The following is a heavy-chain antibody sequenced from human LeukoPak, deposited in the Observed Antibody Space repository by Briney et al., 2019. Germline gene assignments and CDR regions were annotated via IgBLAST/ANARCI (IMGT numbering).Heavy chain of an antibody. CDR3: ARIVVALTYYYYMDV. CDR2: IYYSGTT. V-gene: IGHV4-39*01. J-gene: IGHJ6*03. D-gene: IGHD3-22*01. Sequence: SETLSLTCTVSGGSISSSSYYWGWIRQPPGKGLEWLGSIYYSGTTYYNPSLKSRVTITVDTSKNQFSLKLSSVIAADTAVYYCARIVVALTYYYYMDVWGKGATVTVSS. CDR1: GGSISSSSYY.